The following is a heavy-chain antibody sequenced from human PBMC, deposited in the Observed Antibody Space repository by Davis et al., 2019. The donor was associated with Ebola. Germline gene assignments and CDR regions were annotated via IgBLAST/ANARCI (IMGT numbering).Heavy chain of an antibody. V-gene: IGHV1-3*01. J-gene: IGHJ6*02. CDR3: AIIVDPLVWELVDV. CDR2: INADNGDT. CDR1: GYTFSSYV. Sequence: AASVTVSCKTSGYTFSSYVIHWVRQAPGQGLEWMGWINADNGDTKYSQKLQGRVTITRDTSASTAYMELRSLRSQDTAVYYCAIIVDPLVWELVDVWGQGTTVIVSS. D-gene: IGHD2-15*01.